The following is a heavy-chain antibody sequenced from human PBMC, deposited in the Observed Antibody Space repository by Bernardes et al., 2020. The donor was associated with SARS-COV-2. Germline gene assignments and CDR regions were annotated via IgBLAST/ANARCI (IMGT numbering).Heavy chain of an antibody. V-gene: IGHV1-2*02. CDR1: GYTFTGYY. J-gene: IGHJ5*02. Sequence: ASVKVSCKASGYTFTGYYMHWVRQAPGQGLEWMGWINPNSRGTNYAQKFQGRVTMTRDTSISTAYMELSRLRSDDTAVYYCARDAVVVPAAINWFDPWGQGTLVAVSS. CDR3: ARDAVVVPAAINWFDP. D-gene: IGHD2-2*01. CDR2: INPNSRGT.